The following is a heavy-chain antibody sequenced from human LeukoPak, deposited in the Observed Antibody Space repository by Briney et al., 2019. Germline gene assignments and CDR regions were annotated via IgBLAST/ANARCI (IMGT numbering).Heavy chain of an antibody. CDR2: VSASGDFT. D-gene: IGHD4-17*01. CDR1: GFTFRIYA. J-gene: IGHJ4*02. V-gene: IGHV3-23*01. CDR3: VKCTTGNAHYPIDY. Sequence: PGGSLRLSCAGSGFTFRIYAMSWDRQAPGKGLEWVSAVSASGDFTYYADSVKGRFTISRDNSRNTLYLQMNSLRAEDSAVFYCVKCTTGNAHYPIDYWGQGALVTVSS.